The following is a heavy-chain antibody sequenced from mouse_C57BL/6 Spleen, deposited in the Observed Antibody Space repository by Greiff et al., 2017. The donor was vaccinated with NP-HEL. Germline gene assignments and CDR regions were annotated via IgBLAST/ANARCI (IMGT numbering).Heavy chain of an antibody. CDR3: ARRYGNYFYAMDY. V-gene: IGHV5-6*01. CDR2: ISSGGSYT. CDR1: GFTFSSYG. J-gene: IGHJ4*01. Sequence: DVHLVESGGDLVKPGGSLKLSCAASGFTFSSYGMSWVRQTPDKRLEWVATISSGGSYTYYPDSVKGRFTISRDNAKNTLYLQMSSLKSEDTAMYYCARRYGNYFYAMDYWGQGTSVTVSS. D-gene: IGHD2-1*01.